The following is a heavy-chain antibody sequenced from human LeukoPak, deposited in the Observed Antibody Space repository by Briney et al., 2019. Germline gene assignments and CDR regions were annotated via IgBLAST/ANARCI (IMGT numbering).Heavy chain of an antibody. D-gene: IGHD2-2*01. J-gene: IGHJ4*02. Sequence: ASVKVSCKASGYTFSNYDISWVRQATGQGLEWMGWMNPKSGNTGYALQFQGRVTFSTDSSKTTGYMEMSSVRSDDTAVYYCARAVRYQLLPDYWGQGTLVTVSS. V-gene: IGHV1-8*01. CDR1: GYTFSNYD. CDR2: MNPKSGNT. CDR3: ARAVRYQLLPDY.